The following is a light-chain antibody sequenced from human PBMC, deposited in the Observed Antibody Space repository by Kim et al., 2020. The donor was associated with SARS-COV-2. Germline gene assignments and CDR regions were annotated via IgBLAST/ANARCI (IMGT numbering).Light chain of an antibody. CDR2: AAC. V-gene: IGKV1-27*01. Sequence: SVRDRVIITGRASQDIANACALYQQKPGKVPQVLIYAACTLQSGVPSRFSGSGSGTEFTLTIGSLQTEDVATYYCQKYNSAPWTFCPGTKVDIK. J-gene: IGKJ1*01. CDR3: QKYNSAPWT. CDR1: QDIANA.